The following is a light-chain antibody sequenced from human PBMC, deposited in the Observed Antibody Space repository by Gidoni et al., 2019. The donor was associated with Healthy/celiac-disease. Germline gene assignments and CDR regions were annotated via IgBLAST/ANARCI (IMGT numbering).Light chain of an antibody. J-gene: IGKJ3*01. CDR1: QSVSSY. CDR3: QQRSNWPRFT. CDR2: DAS. Sequence: EIVLTQSPATLSLSPGERATLSGRASQSVSSYLAWYQQKPGQAPRLLIYDASNRATGIPARFSVSVSGTDFTLTISSLEPEDFAVYYCQQRSNWPRFTFGPGTKVDIK. V-gene: IGKV3-11*01.